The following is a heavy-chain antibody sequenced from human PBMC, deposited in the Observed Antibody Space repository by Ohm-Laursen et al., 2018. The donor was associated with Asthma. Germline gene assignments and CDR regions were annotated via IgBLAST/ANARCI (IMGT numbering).Heavy chain of an antibody. CDR2: ISYDGSNK. J-gene: IGHJ4*02. D-gene: IGHD6-13*01. V-gene: IGHV3-30-3*01. CDR1: GFTFSSYA. Sequence: SLRLSCAAIGFTFSSYAMHWVRQAPGKGLEWVAVISYDGSNKYYADSVKGRFTISRDNSKNTLYLQMNSLRAEDTAVYYCARDPAIAGWQQLSNFDYWGQGTLVTVSS. CDR3: ARDPAIAGWQQLSNFDY.